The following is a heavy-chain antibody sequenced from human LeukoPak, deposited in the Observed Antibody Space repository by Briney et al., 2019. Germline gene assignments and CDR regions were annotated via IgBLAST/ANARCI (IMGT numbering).Heavy chain of an antibody. D-gene: IGHD1-26*01. Sequence: GGSLRLSCAASGFTFSSYWMHWVRQAPGKGLVWVSRISNDGSSTIYADSVKGRFTTSRDKANNTLYLQMNSLRAEDTAVYYCAKGGVGATFDYWGRGTLVTVSS. CDR3: AKGGVGATFDY. CDR2: ISNDGSST. CDR1: GFTFSSYW. V-gene: IGHV3-74*01. J-gene: IGHJ4*02.